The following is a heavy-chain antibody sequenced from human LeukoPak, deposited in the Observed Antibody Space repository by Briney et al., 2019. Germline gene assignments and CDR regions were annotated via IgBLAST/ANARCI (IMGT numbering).Heavy chain of an antibody. J-gene: IGHJ3*01. CDR1: DESFSSHY. Sequence: SETLSLTRAVSDESFSSHYWTWIRQPPGKGLEWIGYISYIGTTNYNPSLKSRVTISIDTSKNQFSLKLSSVTAADTAVYYCARDLVTVTKGFDVWGQGTMVSVSS. V-gene: IGHV4-59*11. D-gene: IGHD4-17*01. CDR3: ARDLVTVTKGFDV. CDR2: ISYIGTT.